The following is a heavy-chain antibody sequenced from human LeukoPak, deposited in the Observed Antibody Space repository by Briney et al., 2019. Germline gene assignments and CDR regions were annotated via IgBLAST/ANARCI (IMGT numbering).Heavy chain of an antibody. V-gene: IGHV3-30*18. D-gene: IGHD1-1*01. CDR3: AKCVNEGCPIDY. CDR2: ISYDGSNK. J-gene: IGHJ4*02. Sequence: GGSLRLSCAASGFTFSSYGMPWVRQAPGKGLEWVAVISYDGSNKYYADSVKGRFTISRDNSKNTLYLQMNSLRAEDTAVYYCAKCVNEGCPIDYWGQGTLVTVSS. CDR1: GFTFSSYG.